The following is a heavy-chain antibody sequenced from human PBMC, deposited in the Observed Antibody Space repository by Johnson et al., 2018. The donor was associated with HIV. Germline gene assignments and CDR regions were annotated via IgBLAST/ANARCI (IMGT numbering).Heavy chain of an antibody. V-gene: IGHV3-66*03. D-gene: IGHD3-22*01. CDR2: IYSGGST. J-gene: IGHJ3*02. Sequence: VQLVESGGGLIQPGGSLRLSCAASGFTVISNYMSWVRQAPGKGLEWVSVIYSGGSTYYADSVKGRFTISRDNSKNTLYLQMNSLRAEDTAVYYCAREGYDSSGYSDAFDIWGQGTMVTVSS. CDR1: GFTVISNY. CDR3: AREGYDSSGYSDAFDI.